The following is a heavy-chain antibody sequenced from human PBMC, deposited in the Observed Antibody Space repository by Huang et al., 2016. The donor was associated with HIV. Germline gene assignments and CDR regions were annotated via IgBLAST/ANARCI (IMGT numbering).Heavy chain of an antibody. V-gene: IGHV4-59*02. D-gene: IGHD6-19*01. Sequence: QVRPQESGPGLVKPSETVSLSCTVSGDSVSSHYWGWIRHPPGKGLEWIGTVYDSGTTKYNPRLKSRITISVDTSKNGFSLNITSVSAADTAMYFCVRDQGRLAVGGIDNWFDPWGQGALVTVSS. CDR3: VRDQGRLAVGGIDNWFDP. CDR1: GDSVSSHY. J-gene: IGHJ5*02. CDR2: VYDSGTT.